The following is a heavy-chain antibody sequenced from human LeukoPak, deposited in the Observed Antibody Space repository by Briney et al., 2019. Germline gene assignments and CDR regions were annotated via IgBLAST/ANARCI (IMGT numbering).Heavy chain of an antibody. D-gene: IGHD5-12*01. Sequence: SVKVSCKASGGTFSSYAISWVRQAPGQGLEWMGRIIPIFGIANYAQKFQGRVTITAGKSTSTAYMELSSLRSEDTAVYYCARDQLGDGYSGYDGMDVWGQGTTVTVSS. J-gene: IGHJ6*02. CDR3: ARDQLGDGYSGYDGMDV. CDR2: IIPIFGIA. V-gene: IGHV1-69*04. CDR1: GGTFSSYA.